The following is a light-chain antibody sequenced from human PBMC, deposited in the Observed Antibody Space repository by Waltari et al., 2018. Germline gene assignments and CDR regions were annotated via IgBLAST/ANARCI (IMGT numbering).Light chain of an antibody. CDR3: QQRSNWPPNT. CDR2: GAS. J-gene: IGKJ2*01. V-gene: IGKV3-11*01. Sequence: EIVLTQSPATLSLSPGERATLSCRASQSVSSYLAWYQQKPGQAPRLLIYGASNRATGIPARYSGSGSGTDFTLTISSLEPEDFAVYYCQQRSNWPPNTFGQGTKLEI. CDR1: QSVSSY.